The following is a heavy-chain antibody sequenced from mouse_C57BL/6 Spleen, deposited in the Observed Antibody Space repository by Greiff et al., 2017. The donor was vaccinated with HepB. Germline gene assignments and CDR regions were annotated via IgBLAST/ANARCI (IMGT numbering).Heavy chain of an antibody. Sequence: QVQLQQSGAELMKPGASVKLSCKATGYTFTGYWIAWVKQRPGHGLEWIGEILPGSGSTNYNEKFKGKATFTADTSSNTAYMQLSSLPTEDSAIYYCARHSFFYSNYVTFDYWGQGTTLPVSS. CDR3: ARHSFFYSNYVTFDY. CDR1: GYTFTGYW. V-gene: IGHV1-9*01. J-gene: IGHJ2*01. D-gene: IGHD2-5*01. CDR2: ILPGSGST.